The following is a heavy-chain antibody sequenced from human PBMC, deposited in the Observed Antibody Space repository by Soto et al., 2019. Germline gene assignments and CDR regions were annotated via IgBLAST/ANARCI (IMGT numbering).Heavy chain of an antibody. J-gene: IGHJ6*02. D-gene: IGHD3-10*01. Sequence: PSETLSLTCTVSGGSISSGGYYWSWIRQHPGKGLEWIGYIYYSGSTYYNPSLKSRVTISVDTSKNQFSLKLSSVTAADTAVYYCARGDYYGSGSYYYGMDVWGQGTTVTVSS. CDR2: IYYSGST. CDR3: ARGDYYGSGSYYYGMDV. CDR1: GGSISSGGYY. V-gene: IGHV4-31*03.